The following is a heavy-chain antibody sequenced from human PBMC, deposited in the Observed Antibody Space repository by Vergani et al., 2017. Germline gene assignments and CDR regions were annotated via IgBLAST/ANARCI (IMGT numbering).Heavy chain of an antibody. D-gene: IGHD4-23*01. CDR1: GFTFNTYT. J-gene: IGHJ6*02. CDR2: ISGGSNFI. CDR3: AREVTSQYYYYSMNV. Sequence: EVQLVESGGALVKPGGSLRLSCAASGFTFNTYTMNLVRQAPGKGLEWVSSISGGSNFIYYADSVKGRFTISRDNAKNSLYLQMNSLRAEDTAVYYCAREVTSQYYYYSMNVWGQGTTVTVSS. V-gene: IGHV3-21*01.